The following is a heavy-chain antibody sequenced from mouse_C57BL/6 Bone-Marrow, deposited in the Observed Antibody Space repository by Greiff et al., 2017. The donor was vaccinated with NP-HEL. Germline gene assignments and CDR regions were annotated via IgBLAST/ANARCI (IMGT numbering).Heavy chain of an antibody. CDR3: ALTGTGWYFDV. CDR2: IHPNSGST. J-gene: IGHJ1*03. Sequence: QVQLQQPGAELVKPGASVKLSCKASGYTFTSYWMHWVKQRPGQGLEWIGMIHPNSGSTNYNEKFKSKATLTVDKSSRTVYMQLSSLTSEDSAIYYCALTGTGWYFDVWVTGTTVTVSS. D-gene: IGHD4-1*01. CDR1: GYTFTSYW. V-gene: IGHV1-64*01.